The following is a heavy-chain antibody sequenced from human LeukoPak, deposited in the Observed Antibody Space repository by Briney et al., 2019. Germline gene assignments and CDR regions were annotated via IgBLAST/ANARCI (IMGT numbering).Heavy chain of an antibody. CDR2: IYAGDSNI. CDR3: ATTVSGYIYAYDY. J-gene: IGHJ4*02. CDR1: GYSFNSYW. D-gene: IGHD5-18*01. V-gene: IGHV5-51*01. Sequence: GESLKISCKGSGYSFNSYWIGWVRQMPGKGLGWMGIIYAGDSNIRYSPSFQGQVTISVDKSISTAYLQWSSLKASDTAMYFCATTVSGYIYAYDYWGQGTLVTVSS.